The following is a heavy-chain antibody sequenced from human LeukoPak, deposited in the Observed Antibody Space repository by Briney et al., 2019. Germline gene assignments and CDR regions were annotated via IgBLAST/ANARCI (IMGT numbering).Heavy chain of an antibody. CDR2: ISGSGGST. CDR1: GFTFSSYA. J-gene: IGHJ4*02. Sequence: PGGSLRLSCAASGFTFSSYAVNWVRQAPGKGLEWVSTISGSGGSTYYADSVKGRFTISRDNSKNTLYLQMNSLRAEDTAVYYCAKRGDGYFYYFDYWGQGTLVTVSS. V-gene: IGHV3-23*01. CDR3: AKRGDGYFYYFDY. D-gene: IGHD5-24*01.